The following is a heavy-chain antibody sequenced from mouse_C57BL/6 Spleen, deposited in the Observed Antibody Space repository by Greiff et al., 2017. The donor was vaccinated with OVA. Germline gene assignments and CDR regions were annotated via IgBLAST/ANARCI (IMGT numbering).Heavy chain of an antibody. CDR1: GYTFTSYW. J-gene: IGHJ3*01. D-gene: IGHD2-2*01. CDR2: IDPSDSYT. V-gene: IGHV1-69*01. CDR3: ARGYGYDRAY. Sequence: QVQLQQPGAELVMPGASVKLSCKASGYTFTSYWMHWVKQRPGQGLEWIGEIDPSDSYTNYNQKFKGKSTLTVDKSSSTAYMQLSSLTSEDSAVYYCARGYGYDRAYWGQGTLVTVSA.